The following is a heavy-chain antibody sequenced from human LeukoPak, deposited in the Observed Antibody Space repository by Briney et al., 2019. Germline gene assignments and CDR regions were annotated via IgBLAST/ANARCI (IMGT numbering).Heavy chain of an antibody. Sequence: GRSLRLSCAASGFTFSSYAMHWVRQAPGKGLEWVAVISYDGSNKYYADSVKGRFTISRDNSKNTLYLQMNSLRAEDTAVYYCARDEGYGDYSYYFDYWGQGTLVTVSS. CDR1: GFTFSSYA. CDR3: ARDEGYGDYSYYFDY. J-gene: IGHJ4*02. CDR2: ISYDGSNK. V-gene: IGHV3-30-3*01. D-gene: IGHD4-17*01.